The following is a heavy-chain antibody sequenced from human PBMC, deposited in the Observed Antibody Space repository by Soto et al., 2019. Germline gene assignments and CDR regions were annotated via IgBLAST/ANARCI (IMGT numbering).Heavy chain of an antibody. J-gene: IGHJ6*02. Sequence: GGSLRLSCAASGFTFSSYWMSWVRQAPGKGLEWVANIKQDGSEKYYVDSVKGRFTISRDNAKNSLYLQMNSLRAEDTAVYYCARDHIVVVPAAILLDYYGMDVWGQGTTVTVSS. CDR2: IKQDGSEK. D-gene: IGHD2-2*02. CDR3: ARDHIVVVPAAILLDYYGMDV. CDR1: GFTFSSYW. V-gene: IGHV3-7*01.